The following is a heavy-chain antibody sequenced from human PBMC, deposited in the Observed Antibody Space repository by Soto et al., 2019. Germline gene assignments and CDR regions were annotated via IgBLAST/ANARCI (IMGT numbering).Heavy chain of an antibody. CDR1: GFTFSSYW. D-gene: IGHD5-12*01. CDR3: ARDDGYREVSDY. CDR2: INSDGSST. Sequence: GGSLRFSCAASGFTFSSYWMHWVRQAPGKGLVWVSRINSDGSSTSYADSVKGRFTISRDNAKDTLYLQMNSLRAEDTAVYYCARDDGYREVSDYWGQGTLVTVSS. V-gene: IGHV3-74*01. J-gene: IGHJ4*02.